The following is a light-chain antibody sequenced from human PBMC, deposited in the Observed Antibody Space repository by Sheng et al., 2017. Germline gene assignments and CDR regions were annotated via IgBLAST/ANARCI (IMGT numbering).Light chain of an antibody. CDR3: LQTSNSLWT. J-gene: IGKJ1*01. Sequence: IQMTQSPSSLSASVGDRVTIICRASQNINNHLSWYQQKSGQAPKVLISGASSLQSGVPVRFSGGRSGTDFTITIRNLQPEDFATYYCLQTSNSLWTFGQGTKVEFK. V-gene: IGKV1-39*01. CDR1: QNINNH. CDR2: GAS.